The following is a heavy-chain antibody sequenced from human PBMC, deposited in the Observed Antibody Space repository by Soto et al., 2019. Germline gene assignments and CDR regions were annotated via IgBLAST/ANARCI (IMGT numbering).Heavy chain of an antibody. CDR3: AKLTVPFGYSSGWSLIDAFDI. V-gene: IGHV3-30*18. D-gene: IGHD6-19*01. CDR1: GFTFSSYG. CDR2: ISYDGSNK. Sequence: GGSLRLSCAASGFTFSSYGMHWVRQAPGKGLEWVAVISYDGSNKYYADSVKGRFTISRDNSKNTLYLQMNSLRAEDTAVYYCAKLTVPFGYSSGWSLIDAFDIWGQGTMVTVSS. J-gene: IGHJ3*02.